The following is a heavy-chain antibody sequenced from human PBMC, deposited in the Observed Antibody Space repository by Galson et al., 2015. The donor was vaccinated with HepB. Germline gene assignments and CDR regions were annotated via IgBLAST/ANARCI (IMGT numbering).Heavy chain of an antibody. CDR2: ISGSGGST. V-gene: IGHV3-23*01. CDR1: GFTFSSYA. D-gene: IGHD2-2*03. J-gene: IGHJ4*02. Sequence: SLRLSCAASGFTFSSYAMSWVRQAPGKGLEWVSAISGSGGSTYYADSVKGRFTISRDNSKNTLYLQMNSLRAEDTAVYYCAKEDLDIVVVPAARVFDYWGQGTLVTVSS. CDR3: AKEDLDIVVVPAARVFDY.